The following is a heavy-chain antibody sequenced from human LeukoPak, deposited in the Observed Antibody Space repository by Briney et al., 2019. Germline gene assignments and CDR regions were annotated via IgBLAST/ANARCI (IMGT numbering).Heavy chain of an antibody. Sequence: SETLSLTCTVSGGSISSYYWSWIRQPPGKGLEWIGYIYYSGSTNYNPSLKSRVTISVDTSKNQFSLKLSSVTAADTAVYYCARVNINNWHSCDYWGQGTLVTVSS. CDR2: IYYSGST. J-gene: IGHJ4*02. D-gene: IGHD1-1*01. CDR3: ARVNINNWHSCDY. V-gene: IGHV4-59*01. CDR1: GGSISSYY.